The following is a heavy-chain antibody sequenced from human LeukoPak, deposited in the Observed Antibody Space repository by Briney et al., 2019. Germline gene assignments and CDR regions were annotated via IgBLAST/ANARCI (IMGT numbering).Heavy chain of an antibody. Sequence: SETLSLTCTVSGGSISSSSYYWGWIRQPPGKGLEWIGSIYYSGSTYYNPSLKSRVTISVDTSKNQFSLKLSSVTAADTAVYYCARESGYYDFWSGYHQYGMDVWGQGTTVTVSS. D-gene: IGHD3-3*01. CDR1: GGSISSSSYY. CDR2: IYYSGST. V-gene: IGHV4-39*02. CDR3: ARESGYYDFWSGYHQYGMDV. J-gene: IGHJ6*02.